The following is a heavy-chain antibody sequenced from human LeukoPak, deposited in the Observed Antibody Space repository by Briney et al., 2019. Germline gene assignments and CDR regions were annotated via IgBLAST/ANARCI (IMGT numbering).Heavy chain of an antibody. CDR3: ARRDGYSNGYTRNPGRCFDL. Sequence: GESLKISCKGSGYTFSTYWIGWVRQVPGKGLEWLGIIYPGDSDIRYSPSSEGQIAISVDRSTNTAYLQWSSLKASDTAIYYCARRDGYSNGYTRNPGRCFDLWGRGTLVIVSS. J-gene: IGHJ2*01. V-gene: IGHV5-51*01. CDR1: GYTFSTYW. D-gene: IGHD5-24*01. CDR2: IYPGDSDI.